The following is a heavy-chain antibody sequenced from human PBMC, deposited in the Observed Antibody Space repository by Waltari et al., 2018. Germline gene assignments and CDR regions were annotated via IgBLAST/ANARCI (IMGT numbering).Heavy chain of an antibody. D-gene: IGHD6-19*01. J-gene: IGHJ6*02. CDR1: GGTFSSYA. CDR2: IIPIFGTA. V-gene: IGHV1-69*13. CDR3: ATATSGWTTYGMDV. Sequence: QVQLVQSGAEVKKPGSSVKVSCKASGGTFSSYAISWVRQAPGQGLEWMGGIIPIFGTANYAQKFQGRVTITADESTSTAYMELSSLRSEDTAVYYCATATSGWTTYGMDVWGQGTTVTVSS.